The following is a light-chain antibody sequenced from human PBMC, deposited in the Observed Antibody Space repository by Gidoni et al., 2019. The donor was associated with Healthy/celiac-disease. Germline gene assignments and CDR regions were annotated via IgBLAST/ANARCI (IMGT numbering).Light chain of an antibody. CDR1: NIGSKS. J-gene: IGLJ7*01. V-gene: IGLV3-21*04. Sequence: SYVLTQPPSVSVAPGKPARITCGGNNIGSKSVHWYQQKPGQAPVLVIYYDSDRPSGIPERFSGSNSGNTATLTISRVEAGDEADYYCQVWDSSSDHLAVFGGGTQLTVL. CDR2: YDS. CDR3: QVWDSSSDHLAV.